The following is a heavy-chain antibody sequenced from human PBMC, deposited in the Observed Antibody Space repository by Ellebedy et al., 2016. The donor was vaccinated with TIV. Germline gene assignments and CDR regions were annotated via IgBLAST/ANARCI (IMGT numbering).Heavy chain of an antibody. J-gene: IGHJ6*02. Sequence: AASVKVSCKASGYTFTTYGISRVRQAPGQGLDWMGWISAYNGNTHYSQNFQGRVTMTTDTSTSTAYMDLRSLKSDDTAVYYCARDTFNCGGDCYSYGMDVWGQGTTVTVSS. CDR3: ARDTFNCGGDCYSYGMDV. V-gene: IGHV1-18*01. D-gene: IGHD2-21*02. CDR2: ISAYNGNT. CDR1: GYTFTTYG.